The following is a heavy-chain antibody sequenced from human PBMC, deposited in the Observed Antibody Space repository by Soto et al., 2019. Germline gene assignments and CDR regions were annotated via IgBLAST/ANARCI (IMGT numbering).Heavy chain of an antibody. CDR1: GFTFDDYT. CDR2: ITWNSGFI. Sequence: EVQLVESGGGLVQPGRSLRLSCAASGFTFDDYTMHWVRQVPGKGLEWVSGITWNSGFITYADSLKGRFTISRDNAKNSLYLQMNSLRPEDTALYYCVKGYCSSSSCLPPHCYFYMDVWGRGTSVTVSS. CDR3: VKGYCSSSSCLPPHCYFYMDV. J-gene: IGHJ6*03. D-gene: IGHD2-15*01. V-gene: IGHV3-9*01.